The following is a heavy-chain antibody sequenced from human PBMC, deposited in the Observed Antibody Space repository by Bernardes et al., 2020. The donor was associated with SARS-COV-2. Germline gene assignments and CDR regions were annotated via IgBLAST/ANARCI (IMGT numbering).Heavy chain of an antibody. V-gene: IGHV1-18*01. CDR3: ARGGFYYYGMDV. CDR1: GYIFSTFG. J-gene: IGHJ6*02. CDR2: SSPDNGHT. Sequence: ASLKVSCKASGYIFSTFGVTWVRQAPGQGLEWMGWSSPDNGHTKYAQKFQGRVTMTADSSTRTAYMELRSLRSDDTGVYYCARGGFYYYGMDVWGQGTTVTVSS.